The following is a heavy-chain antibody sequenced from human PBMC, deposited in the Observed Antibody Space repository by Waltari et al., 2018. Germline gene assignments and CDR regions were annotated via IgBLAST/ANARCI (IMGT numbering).Heavy chain of an antibody. CDR3: VRDAFGNTIGGVFDY. CDR2: ISWNSNNI. J-gene: IGHJ4*02. V-gene: IGHV3-9*01. CDR1: GFSVEASA. Sequence: VQLVESGGGLVQPGKTLRLSCVASGFSVEASALHWVRQVPGKGLEWLSGISWNSNNIVYADSVKGRFTISRDNAENSLYLLMNNLRSDDTALYYCVRDAFGNTIGGVFDYWGQGTLLTVSS. D-gene: IGHD3-3*01.